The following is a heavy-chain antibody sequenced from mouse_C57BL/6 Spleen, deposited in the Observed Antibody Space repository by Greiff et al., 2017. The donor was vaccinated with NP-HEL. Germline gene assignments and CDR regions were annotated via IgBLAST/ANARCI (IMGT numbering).Heavy chain of an antibody. CDR2: IDPENGDT. CDR1: GFNIKDDY. V-gene: IGHV14-4*01. J-gene: IGHJ3*01. Sequence: LVESGAELVRPGASVKLSCTASGFNIKDDYMHWVKQRPEQGLEWIGWIDPENGDTEYASKFQGKATITADTSSNTAYLQLSSLTSEDTAVYYCTGRQLRLQTWFAYWGQGTLVTVSA. CDR3: TGRQLRLQTWFAY. D-gene: IGHD3-2*02.